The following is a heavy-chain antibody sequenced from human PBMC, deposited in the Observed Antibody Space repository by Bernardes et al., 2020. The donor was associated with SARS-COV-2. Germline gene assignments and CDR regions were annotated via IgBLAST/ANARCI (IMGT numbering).Heavy chain of an antibody. CDR1: GYIFTSYL. D-gene: IGHD3-16*02. J-gene: IGHJ6*02. CDR3: ARDSSDYIWGSYRSDYYNGMDV. V-gene: IGHV1-46*01. Sequence: ASVKVSCKASGYIFTSYLMHWVRQAPGQGLEWMGLINPSGGSTTYAQKFQGRVTMTRDTSTSTVYMEFSSLRSEDTAVYYCARDSSDYIWGSYRSDYYNGMDVWGQGTTVTVFS. CDR2: INPSGGST.